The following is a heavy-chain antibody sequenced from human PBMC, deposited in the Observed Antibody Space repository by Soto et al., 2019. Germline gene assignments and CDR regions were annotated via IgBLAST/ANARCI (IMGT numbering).Heavy chain of an antibody. D-gene: IGHD6-6*01. V-gene: IGHV5-10-1*01. CDR1: GYSFTSYW. Sequence: GESLKISCKGSGYSFTSYWISWVRQVPGKGLEWMGRIDPSDSYTNYSPSFQGHVTISADKSISTAYLQWSSLKASDTAMYYCARQGGDSSSSPYYYYYYGMDVWGQGTTVTVSS. CDR2: IDPSDSYT. J-gene: IGHJ6*02. CDR3: ARQGGDSSSSPYYYYYYGMDV.